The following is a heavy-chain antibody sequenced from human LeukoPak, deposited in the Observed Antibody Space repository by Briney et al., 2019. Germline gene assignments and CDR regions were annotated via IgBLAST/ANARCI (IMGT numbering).Heavy chain of an antibody. CDR3: AIRLEWLLPDYYYYGMDV. D-gene: IGHD3-3*01. Sequence: PGGSLRLSCAASGFTFSSYAMSWVRQAPGKGLEWVSAISGSGGSTYYADSVKGRFTISRDNSKNTLYLQMNSLRAEDTAVYYCAIRLEWLLPDYYYYGMDVWGQGTTVTVSS. J-gene: IGHJ6*02. V-gene: IGHV3-23*01. CDR1: GFTFSSYA. CDR2: ISGSGGST.